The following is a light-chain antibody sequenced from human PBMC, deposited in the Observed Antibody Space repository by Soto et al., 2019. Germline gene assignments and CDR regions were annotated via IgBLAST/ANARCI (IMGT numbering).Light chain of an antibody. J-gene: IGLJ1*01. CDR3: SSYAGNKNV. CDR1: SGDVGGYNY. Sequence: QSALTQPPSASGSPGQSVTISCTGTSGDVGGYNYVSWYQQHPGKAPKLMIYEVSKRPSGVPDRFSGSKSGNTASLTVSGLQAEDEADYYCSSYAGNKNVFGTGTKVTVL. CDR2: EVS. V-gene: IGLV2-8*01.